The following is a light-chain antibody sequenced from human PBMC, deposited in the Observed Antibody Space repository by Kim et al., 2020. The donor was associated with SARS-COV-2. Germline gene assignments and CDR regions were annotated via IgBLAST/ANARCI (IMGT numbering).Light chain of an antibody. J-gene: IGKJ1*01. CDR3: QQYGGSPWT. CDR2: GTS. CDR1: QSVSSSS. V-gene: IGKV3-20*01. Sequence: SPGERATLSCRASQSVSSSSLAWYQQKPGQAPMLLIYGTSSRATGIPDRFSGSGSGTDFTLTISRLEPEDFAVYYCQQYGGSPWTFGQGTKVDIK.